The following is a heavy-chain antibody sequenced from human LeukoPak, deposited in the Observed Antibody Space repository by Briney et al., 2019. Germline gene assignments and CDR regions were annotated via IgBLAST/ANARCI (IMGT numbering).Heavy chain of an antibody. CDR2: IRASGTLT. D-gene: IGHD5-18*01. Sequence: GGSLRLSCAASGFTFSSYEMNWVRQAPGNGLEWISYIRASGTLTHYADSVKGRFTTSRDNAKNTLYLQVDSLRAEDTAVYYCARGRHLYSYAYDYYLDVWGKGTTVTISS. CDR1: GFTFSSYE. V-gene: IGHV3-48*03. J-gene: IGHJ6*03. CDR3: ARGRHLYSYAYDYYLDV.